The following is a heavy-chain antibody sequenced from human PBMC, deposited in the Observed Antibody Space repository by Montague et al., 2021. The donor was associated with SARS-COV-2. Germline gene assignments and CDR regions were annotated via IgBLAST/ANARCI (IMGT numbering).Heavy chain of an antibody. CDR2: ISSSGGI. J-gene: IGHJ4*02. CDR1: GSISGYY. V-gene: IGHV4-4*07. D-gene: IGHD5-12*01. Sequence: SETLSLTCTVSGSISGYYWTWIRQSAGKGLEWLGRISSSGGIDYNASLKSRVTMSLDTSKIQLSLKLSSVTAADTAVYYCARQYIGYNRRFDYWGQGALVTVSP. CDR3: ARQYIGYNRRFDY.